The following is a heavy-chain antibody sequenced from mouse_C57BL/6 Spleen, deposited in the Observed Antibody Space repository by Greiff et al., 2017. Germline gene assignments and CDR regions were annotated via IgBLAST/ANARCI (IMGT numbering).Heavy chain of an antibody. V-gene: IGHV1-76*01. J-gene: IGHJ2*01. CDR3: AILGRSY. CDR1: GYTFTDYY. CDR2: IYPGSGNT. D-gene: IGHD4-1*01. Sequence: VQLVESGAELVRPGASVKLSCKASGYTFTDYYINWVKQRPGQGLEWIARIYPGSGNTYYNEKFKGKATLTAEKSSSTAYMQLSSLTSEDSAVYFCAILGRSYWGQGTTLTVSS.